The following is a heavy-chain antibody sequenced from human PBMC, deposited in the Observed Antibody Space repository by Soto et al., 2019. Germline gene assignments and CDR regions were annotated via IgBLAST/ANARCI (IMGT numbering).Heavy chain of an antibody. CDR2: ISSNGNYI. CDR1: GFTFSDFA. J-gene: IGHJ4*02. Sequence: EVHLVDSGGGLVKPGGSLRLSCRASGFTFSDFAMSWVRQAPGKGLEWVSSISSNGNYIYYADSMKGRFTISRDNAEKSLYLQMNSLRGEDTAVYYCARGTHYYDSIGYAHFFDYLGQGTLVTVSS. CDR3: ARGTHYYDSIGYAHFFDY. D-gene: IGHD3-22*01. V-gene: IGHV3-21*01.